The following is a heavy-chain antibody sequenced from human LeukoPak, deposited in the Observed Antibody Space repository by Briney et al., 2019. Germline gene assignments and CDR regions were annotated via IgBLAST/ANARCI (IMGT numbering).Heavy chain of an antibody. CDR3: ARDNDYGDYGTDY. V-gene: IGHV3-30*03. D-gene: IGHD4-17*01. Sequence: GRSLRLSCAASGFTFSSYGMHWVRQAPGKGLEWVAVISYDGSNKYYADSVKGRFTISRDNSKNTLYLQMNSLRAEDTAVYYCARDNDYGDYGTDYWGQGTLVTVSS. CDR2: ISYDGSNK. J-gene: IGHJ4*02. CDR1: GFTFSSYG.